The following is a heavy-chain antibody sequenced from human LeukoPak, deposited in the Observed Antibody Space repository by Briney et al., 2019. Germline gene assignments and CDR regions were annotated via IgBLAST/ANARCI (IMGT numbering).Heavy chain of an antibody. CDR1: GGSTSSYY. CDR2: IYTSGST. V-gene: IGHV4-4*07. CDR3: ARAHDRVGKNYGDYLFDP. J-gene: IGHJ5*02. Sequence: SETLSLTCTVSGGSTSSYYWSWIRQPAGKGLEWIGRIYTSGSTNYNPSLKSRVTTSVDTSKNQFSLKLSSVTAADTAVYYCARAHDRVGKNYGDYLFDPWGQGTLVTVSS. D-gene: IGHD4-17*01.